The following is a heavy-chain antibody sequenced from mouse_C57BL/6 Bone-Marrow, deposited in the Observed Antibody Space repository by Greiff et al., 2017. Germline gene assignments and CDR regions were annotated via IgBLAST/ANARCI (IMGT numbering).Heavy chain of an antibody. V-gene: IGHV14-3*01. J-gene: IGHJ2*01. D-gene: IGHD1-1*02. CDR3: ARGGDLGY. Sequence: EVKLEESVAELVRPGASVKLSCTASGFNFKNTYMHWVKQSPEQGLEWIGRIDPASGNTKYAPKFQGKTIITADTSSNAAYLQLSRLTSEGTAVYYCARGGDLGYGGRGTAITVTA. CDR1: GFNFKNTY. CDR2: IDPASGNT.